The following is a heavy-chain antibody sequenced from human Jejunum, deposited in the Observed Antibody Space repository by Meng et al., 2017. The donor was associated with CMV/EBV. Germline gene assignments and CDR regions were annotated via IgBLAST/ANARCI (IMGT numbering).Heavy chain of an antibody. J-gene: IGHJ4*02. CDR3: TRDPRACDY. CDR2: ISGSSTVT. V-gene: IGHV3-11*05. CDR1: GFSFSDYY. Sequence: VQVCGLGVGLVGTGGTLRLSCQADGFSFSDYYMTWIRNTPVKGPEWLAYISGSSTVTNYADSVKGRFTISRDNVNNLLYLQMNSLRADDTAVYYCTRDPRACDYWGQGTLVTVSS.